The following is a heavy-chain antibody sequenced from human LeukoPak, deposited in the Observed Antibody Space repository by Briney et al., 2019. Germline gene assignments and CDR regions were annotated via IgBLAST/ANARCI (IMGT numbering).Heavy chain of an antibody. J-gene: IGHJ4*02. D-gene: IGHD6-19*01. CDR2: IIPIFGTA. V-gene: IGHV1-69*05. Sequence: GSSVKVSCKASGGTFSSYAISWVRQAPGQGLEWMGGIIPIFGTANYAQKFQGRVTITTDESTSTAYMELSSLRSEDTAVYYCARITDHSSGWYSDDYWGQGTLVTVSS. CDR3: ARITDHSSGWYSDDY. CDR1: GGTFSSYA.